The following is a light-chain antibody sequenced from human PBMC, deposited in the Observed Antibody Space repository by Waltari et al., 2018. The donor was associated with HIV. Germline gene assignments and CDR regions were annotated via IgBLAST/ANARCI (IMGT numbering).Light chain of an antibody. CDR1: RSNIGSRS. J-gene: IGLJ3*02. Sequence: QSVLTQPPSASGTPGQRVTISCSGGRSNIGSRSVYWYQQLPGPAPKLLIYSSNQRPSGVPDRFSASKSGTSASLAISGLRSEDEADYYCAVWDDSLSGRVFGGGTKVTVL. V-gene: IGLV1-47*01. CDR3: AVWDDSLSGRV. CDR2: SSN.